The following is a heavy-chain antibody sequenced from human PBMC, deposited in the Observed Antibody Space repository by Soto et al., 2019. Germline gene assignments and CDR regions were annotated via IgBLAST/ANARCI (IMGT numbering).Heavy chain of an antibody. CDR1: GFAFSTYT. Sequence: GSLRLSCVASGFAFSTYTMNWVRQAPGKGLEWVSYIRGSDTTIYYADSVKGRFTISRDDAKNSLYLQMNSLRAEDTAIYYCARGIAYNWFDPWGQGTLVTVSS. V-gene: IGHV3-48*01. CDR2: IRGSDTTI. CDR3: ARGIAYNWFDP. J-gene: IGHJ5*02. D-gene: IGHD2-15*01.